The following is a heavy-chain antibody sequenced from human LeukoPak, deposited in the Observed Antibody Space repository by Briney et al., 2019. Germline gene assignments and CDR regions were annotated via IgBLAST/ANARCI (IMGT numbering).Heavy chain of an antibody. CDR1: GFTFSTFG. D-gene: IGHD6-19*01. CDR2: IWYDGSNK. J-gene: IGHJ4*02. Sequence: GRSLRLSCAASGFTFSTFGMQWVRQAPGKGLEWVAVIWYDGSNKYYADSVKGRFTISRDNSKNTLYLQMDSLRAEDTAVYYCARSGGRGWYPADYWGQGTLVTVSS. CDR3: ARSGGRGWYPADY. V-gene: IGHV3-33*01.